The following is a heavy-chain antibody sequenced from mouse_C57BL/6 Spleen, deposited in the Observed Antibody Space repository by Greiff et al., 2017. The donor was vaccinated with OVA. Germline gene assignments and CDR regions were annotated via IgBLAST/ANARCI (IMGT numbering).Heavy chain of an antibody. CDR2: IYPGDGDT. J-gene: IGHJ2*01. CDR3: ARSGLPTDGVDD. CDR1: GYAFSSSW. D-gene: IGHD5-1*01. V-gene: IGHV1-82*01. Sequence: VKLQESGPELVKPGASVKISCKASGYAFSSSWMNWVKQRPGKGLEWIGRIYPGDGDTNYNGKFKGKATLTADKSSSTAYMQLSSLTSEDSAVYFCARSGLPTDGVDDWGQGTTLTVSS.